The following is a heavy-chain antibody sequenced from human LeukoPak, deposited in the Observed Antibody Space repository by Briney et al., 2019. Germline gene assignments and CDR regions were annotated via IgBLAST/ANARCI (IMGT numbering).Heavy chain of an antibody. D-gene: IGHD1-26*01. CDR1: GFTFKTYA. CDR2: IGGDGVSR. Sequence: GGSLRLSCAASGFTFKTYAMMSVRQAPGKGLEWVSAIGGDGVSRDYSDSVKGRFTISRDNSKNTLYLQMNSLRVEDTALYFCAKRVGGTPDNWGLGTLVTVSS. V-gene: IGHV3-23*01. CDR3: AKRVGGTPDN. J-gene: IGHJ4*02.